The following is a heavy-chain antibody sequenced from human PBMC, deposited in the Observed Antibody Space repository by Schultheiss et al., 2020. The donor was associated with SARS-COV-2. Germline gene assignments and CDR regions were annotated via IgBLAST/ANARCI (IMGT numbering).Heavy chain of an antibody. D-gene: IGHD6-13*01. CDR3: ARESSGSSSWYFDY. Sequence: SETLSLTCAVSGGSISSGGYSWSWIRQPPGKGLEWIGYIYYSGSTNYNPSLKSRVTISVDTSKNQFSLKLSSVTAADTAVYYCARESSGSSSWYFDYWGQGTLVTVSS. CDR1: GGSISSGGYS. CDR2: IYYSGST. V-gene: IGHV4-61*08. J-gene: IGHJ4*02.